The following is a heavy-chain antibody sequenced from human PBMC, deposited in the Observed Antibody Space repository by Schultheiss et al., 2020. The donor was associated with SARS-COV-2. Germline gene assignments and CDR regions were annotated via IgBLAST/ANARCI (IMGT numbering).Heavy chain of an antibody. V-gene: IGHV1-2*02. CDR2: INPNSGGT. D-gene: IGHD1/OR15-1a*01. Sequence: ASVKVSCKASGYTFTGYYMHWVRQAPGQGLEWMGWINPNSGGTNYAQKFQGRVTMTRDTSISTAYMELSWLRSDDTAVYFCARKGVTGTFAPDNWYLDLWGRGTQVTVSS. J-gene: IGHJ2*01. CDR1: GYTFTGYY. CDR3: ARKGVTGTFAPDNWYLDL.